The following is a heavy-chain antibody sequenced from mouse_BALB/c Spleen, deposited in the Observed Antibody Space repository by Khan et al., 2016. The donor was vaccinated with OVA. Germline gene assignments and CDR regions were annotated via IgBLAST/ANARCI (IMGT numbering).Heavy chain of an antibody. D-gene: IGHD1-2*01. CDR1: GYTFTDYY. Sequence: VQLVESGAELVRPGASVKLSCKASGYTFTDYYINWVKQRTGQGLEWIGEISPGSGDTYYNEKFKGKATLTADKSSSTAYMQLSSLTSEASAVXFCASRNYFGYTFAYWGQGTLVTVSA. CDR3: ASRNYFGYTFAY. V-gene: IGHV1-77*01. CDR2: ISPGSGDT. J-gene: IGHJ3*01.